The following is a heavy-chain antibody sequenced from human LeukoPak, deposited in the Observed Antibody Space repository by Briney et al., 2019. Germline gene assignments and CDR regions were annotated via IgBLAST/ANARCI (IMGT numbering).Heavy chain of an antibody. CDR2: IYYSGCT. CDR3: ARDHYDLDAFDI. V-gene: IGHV4-59*01. Sequence: SETLSLTCTVSGVSISRYYWSWMPHPPGKGLVWIGYIYYSGCTNYNPPLKSPVTISVDTSKNQYSLKLSSVTAADTAVYYCARDHYDLDAFDIWGQGTMVTVSS. J-gene: IGHJ3*02. D-gene: IGHD3-3*01. CDR1: GVSISRYY.